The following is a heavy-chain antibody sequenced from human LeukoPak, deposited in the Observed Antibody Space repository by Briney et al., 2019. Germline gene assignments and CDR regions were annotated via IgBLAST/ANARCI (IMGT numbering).Heavy chain of an antibody. D-gene: IGHD1-1*01. V-gene: IGHV4-59*01. CDR1: GDSISRFW. J-gene: IGHJ4*02. CDR2: IHYSGST. CDR3: ARDLELERDRWDYFES. Sequence: PSETLSLTCTVPGDSISRFWWSWIRQPPGKGLEWIGCIHYSGSTKYHPSFKSRVAMSVDTSKNQFSLKLTSVTAADSAMYYCARDLELERDRWDYFESWGQGTLVTVSS.